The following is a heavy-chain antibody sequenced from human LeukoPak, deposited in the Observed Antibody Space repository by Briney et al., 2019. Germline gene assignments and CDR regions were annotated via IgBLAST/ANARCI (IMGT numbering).Heavy chain of an antibody. CDR1: GFTFTNYA. V-gene: IGHV3-11*01. CDR2: ISSSGSTI. Sequence: PGGSLRLSCVASGFTFTNYAMSWIRQAPGKGLEWVSCISSSGSTIFCADSVKGRFTISRDNAKSSLFLQMNSLRAEDTAVYYCARVNRVTAIQELDYWGQGTLVTVSS. D-gene: IGHD2-21*02. J-gene: IGHJ4*02. CDR3: ARVNRVTAIQELDY.